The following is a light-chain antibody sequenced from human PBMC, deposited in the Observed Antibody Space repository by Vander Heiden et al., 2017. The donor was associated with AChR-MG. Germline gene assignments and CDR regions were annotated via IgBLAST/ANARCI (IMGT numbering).Light chain of an antibody. Sequence: SAVLTQPPSVSVAPGQTARITCGGNNIGSESVNWDQQKPGQAPMLVIFDDSDRAPGIPERISGSKTGNTATLTISRVEAGDEADYYCHIWDSSSDHVLFGGGTKLTAL. CDR2: DDS. V-gene: IGLV3-21*02. J-gene: IGLJ2*01. CDR1: NIGSES. CDR3: HIWDSSSDHVL.